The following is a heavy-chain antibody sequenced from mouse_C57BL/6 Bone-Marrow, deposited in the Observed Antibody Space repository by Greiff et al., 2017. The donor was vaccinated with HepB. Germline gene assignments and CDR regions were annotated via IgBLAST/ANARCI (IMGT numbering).Heavy chain of an antibody. D-gene: IGHD1-1*01. J-gene: IGHJ1*03. CDR2: IDPEDGET. CDR3: ASFITTVVAHWYFDV. Sequence: EVQLQQSGAELVKPGASVKLSCTACGFNIKDYYMHWVKQRTEQGLEWIGRIDPEDGETKYAPKFQGKATITADTSSNTAYLQLSSLTSEDTAVYYCASFITTVVAHWYFDVWGTGTTVTVSS. V-gene: IGHV14-2*01. CDR1: GFNIKDYY.